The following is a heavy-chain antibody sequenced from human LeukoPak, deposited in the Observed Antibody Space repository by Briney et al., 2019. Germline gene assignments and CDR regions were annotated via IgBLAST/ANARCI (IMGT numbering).Heavy chain of an antibody. V-gene: IGHV1-18*01. D-gene: IGHD3-10*01. Sequence: GASVKVSCKASGYTFTSYGISWVRQAPGQGLEWMGWISAYNGNTNYAQKLQGRVTMTTDTSTSTAYMELRSLRSDDTAVYYCARDHYGSGNGVVPAPGYWGQGTLITVSS. CDR3: ARDHYGSGNGVVPAPGY. CDR2: ISAYNGNT. CDR1: GYTFTSYG. J-gene: IGHJ4*02.